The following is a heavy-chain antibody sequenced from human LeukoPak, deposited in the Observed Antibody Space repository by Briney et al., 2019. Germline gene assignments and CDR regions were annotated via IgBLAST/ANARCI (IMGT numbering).Heavy chain of an antibody. V-gene: IGHV1-46*01. CDR2: INPSGGST. CDR1: GYTFTSYY. D-gene: IGHD3-10*01. Sequence: ASVKVSCKASGYTFTSYYMHWVRQAPGQGLEWMGIINPSGGSTSYTQKFQGRVTMTRDTPISTAYMELSRLRSDDTAVYYCARDLGYETGSYYDYWGQGTLVTVSS. CDR3: ARDLGYETGSYYDY. J-gene: IGHJ4*02.